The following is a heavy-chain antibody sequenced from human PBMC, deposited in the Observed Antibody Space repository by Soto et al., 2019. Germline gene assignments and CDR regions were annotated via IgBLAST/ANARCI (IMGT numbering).Heavy chain of an antibody. V-gene: IGHV3-21*01. CDR2: ISSSSSYI. CDR1: GFTFSSYS. D-gene: IGHD2-15*01. J-gene: IGHJ4*02. Sequence: GGSLRLSCAASGFTFSSYSMNWVRQAPGKGLEWVSSISSSSSYIYYADSVKGRFTISRDNAKNSLYLQMNSLRAEDTAVYYCARSVVVVAAAGYWGQGTLVTVSS. CDR3: ARSVVVVAAAGY.